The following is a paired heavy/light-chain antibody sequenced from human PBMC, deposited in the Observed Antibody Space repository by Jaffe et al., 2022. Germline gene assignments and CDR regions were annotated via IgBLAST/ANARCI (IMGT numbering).Light chain of an antibody. CDR1: SSDVGAYNY. Sequence: QSALTQPRSVSGSPGQSVTISCTGTSSDVGAYNYVSWYQQHPGKAPKLMISDVSKRPSGVPDRFSGSKSGNTASLTISGLQTEDEADYYCCSYAGSYSYVFGTGTKVTVL. V-gene: IGLV2-11*01. CDR2: DVS. J-gene: IGLJ1*01. CDR3: CSYAGSYSYV.
Heavy chain of an antibody. CDR2: MYYGGTT. Sequence: QLQLQESGPGLVKPSETLSLTCTVSGGSISSSSYYWGWIRQPPGKGLEWIGTMYYGGTTYYNPSLKSRVTISVDTSKNQFSLRLSSVTAADTAVYYCARHGSRADYYYYMDVWGKGTTVTVSS. J-gene: IGHJ6*03. CDR3: ARHGSRADYYYYMDV. CDR1: GGSISSSSYY. V-gene: IGHV4-39*01.